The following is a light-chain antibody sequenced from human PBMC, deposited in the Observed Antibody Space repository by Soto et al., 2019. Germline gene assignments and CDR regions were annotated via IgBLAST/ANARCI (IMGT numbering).Light chain of an antibody. J-gene: IGKJ1*01. CDR2: WAS. CDR1: QSVLYSSNNKNH. Sequence: DIVMTQSPDSLAVSLGERATINCKSSQSVLYSSNNKNHLAWYRQKPGQPPKLLIYWASTRESGVPDRFSGSGSGTDFTLTITSLQAEDVAVYYCQQYYGTPPWTFGQGTKVEIK. CDR3: QQYYGTPPWT. V-gene: IGKV4-1*01.